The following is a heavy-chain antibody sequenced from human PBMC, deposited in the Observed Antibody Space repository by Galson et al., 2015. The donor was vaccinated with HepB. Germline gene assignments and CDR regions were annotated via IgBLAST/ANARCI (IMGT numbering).Heavy chain of an antibody. V-gene: IGHV3-21*01. CDR1: GFTFSSYS. CDR2: ISSSSSYI. CDR3: ASGRAARRANWFDP. D-gene: IGHD6-6*01. J-gene: IGHJ5*02. Sequence: SLRLSCAASGFTFSSYSMNWVRQAPGKGLEWVSSISSSSSYIYYADSVKGRFTISRDNAKNSLYLQMNSLRAEDTAVYYCASGRAARRANWFDPWGQGTLVTVSS.